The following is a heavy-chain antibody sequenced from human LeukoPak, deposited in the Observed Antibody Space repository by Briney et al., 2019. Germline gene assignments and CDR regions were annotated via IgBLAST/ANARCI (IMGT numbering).Heavy chain of an antibody. CDR3: ARGGYEYYYMDV. J-gene: IGHJ6*03. Sequence: SETLSLTCTVSGGSINNYYWTLIRQPAGKGLEWIGRIYTSGSTNYNPSLKSRVTMSVDTSKSQFSLKLSSVTAADTAVYYCARGGYEYYYMDVWGKGTTVTVSS. V-gene: IGHV4-4*07. CDR2: IYTSGST. CDR1: GGSINNYY. D-gene: IGHD3-16*01.